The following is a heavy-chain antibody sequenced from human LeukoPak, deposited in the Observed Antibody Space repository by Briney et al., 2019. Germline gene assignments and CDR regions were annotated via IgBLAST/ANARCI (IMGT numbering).Heavy chain of an antibody. Sequence: GGSLRLSCAVSGFTFSSYWMSWVRQAPGKGLEWVANIKQDGSEKHYMDSVRGRFTISRDNAKNSLSLQMNSLIAEDTAVYYCAREPHAFDIWGQGTMVTVS. CDR1: GFTFSSYW. CDR3: AREPHAFDI. J-gene: IGHJ3*02. CDR2: IKQDGSEK. V-gene: IGHV3-7*01.